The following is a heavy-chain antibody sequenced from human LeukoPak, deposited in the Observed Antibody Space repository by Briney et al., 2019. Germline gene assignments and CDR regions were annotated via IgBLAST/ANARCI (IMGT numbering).Heavy chain of an antibody. V-gene: IGHV4-4*07. CDR1: GGSISGYY. J-gene: IGHJ6*02. Sequence: SETLSLTCTVSGGSISGYYWSWIRQPAGKGLEWIGRIYTSGSTNYNPSLKSRVTMSVDTSKNQFSLKLSSVTAADTAVYYCAGGVVPADLYYYYYGMDVWGQGTTVTVSS. D-gene: IGHD2-2*01. CDR2: IYTSGST. CDR3: AGGVVPADLYYYYYGMDV.